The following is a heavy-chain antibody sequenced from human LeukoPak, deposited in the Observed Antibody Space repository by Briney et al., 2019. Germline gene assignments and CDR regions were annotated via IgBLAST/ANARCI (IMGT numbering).Heavy chain of an antibody. D-gene: IGHD1-14*01. CDR3: AKKTMDHYYYYGMDV. V-gene: IGHV3-21*01. J-gene: IGHJ6*02. Sequence: PGGSLRLSCAASGFTFSSYSMNWVRQAPGKGLEWVSSISSSSSYIYYADSVKGRFTISRDNAKNPLYLQMNSLRAEDTAVYYCAKKTMDHYYYYGMDVWGQGTTVTVSS. CDR1: GFTFSSYS. CDR2: ISSSSSYI.